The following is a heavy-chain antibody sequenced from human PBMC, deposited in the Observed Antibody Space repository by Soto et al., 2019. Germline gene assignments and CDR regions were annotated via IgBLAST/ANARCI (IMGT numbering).Heavy chain of an antibody. CDR3: AKTSRVREIKNWFDP. CDR2: FDPEDGET. J-gene: IGHJ5*02. V-gene: IGHV1-24*01. CDR1: GYTLTELS. Sequence: ASVKVSCKVSGYTLTELSMHCVRPAPGKGLEWMGGFDPEDGETIYAQKFQGRVTMTEDTSTDTAYMELSSLRSEDTAVYYCAKTSRVREIKNWFDPWGQGTLVTVSS. D-gene: IGHD2-21*01.